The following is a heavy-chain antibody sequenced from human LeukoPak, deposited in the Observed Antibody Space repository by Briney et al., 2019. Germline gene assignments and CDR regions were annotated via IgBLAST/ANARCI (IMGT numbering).Heavy chain of an antibody. CDR3: ANEIIRYSPTVG. CDR1: GFTLSNAW. Sequence: TGGSLRLSCTASGFTLSNAWMNWVRQAPGKGLEWVSYISSSSSTIYYADSVKGRFTISRDNAKNSLYLQMNSLRAEDTAVYYCANEIIRYSPTVGWGQGTLVTVSS. CDR2: ISSSSSTI. J-gene: IGHJ4*02. V-gene: IGHV3-48*01. D-gene: IGHD5-18*01.